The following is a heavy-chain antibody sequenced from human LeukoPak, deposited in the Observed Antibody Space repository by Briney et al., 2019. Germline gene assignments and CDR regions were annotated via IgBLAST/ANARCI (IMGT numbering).Heavy chain of an antibody. D-gene: IGHD4-17*01. Sequence: QPSETLSLTCTVSGGSMNNFYWSWIRQPPGKGLEWIGYIYYIGSTNYNPSLKSRVTISLDTSKNQFSLKLTSVTAADTAVYYCARASYGDYGFDYWGQGTLVTVSS. CDR2: IYYIGST. J-gene: IGHJ4*02. CDR3: ARASYGDYGFDY. V-gene: IGHV4-59*01. CDR1: GGSMNNFY.